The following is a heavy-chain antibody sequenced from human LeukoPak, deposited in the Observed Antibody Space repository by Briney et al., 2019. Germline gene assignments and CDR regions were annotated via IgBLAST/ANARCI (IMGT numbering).Heavy chain of an antibody. CDR3: ARGEQLNYFAY. V-gene: IGHV3-30*04. CDR2: ISYDGSNK. Sequence: GRSLRLSCAASGFTFSSYAMHWVRQAPGKGLEWVAVISYDGSNKYYADSVKGRFTISRDNSKNTLYLQMNSLRAEDTAVYYCARGEQLNYFAYWGQGALVTVSS. CDR1: GFTFSSYA. J-gene: IGHJ4*02. D-gene: IGHD1-26*01.